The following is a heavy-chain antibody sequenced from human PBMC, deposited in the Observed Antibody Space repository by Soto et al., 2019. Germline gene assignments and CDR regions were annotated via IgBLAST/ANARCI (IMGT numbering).Heavy chain of an antibody. D-gene: IGHD5-18*01. CDR2: IYYSGST. Sequence: QVQLQESGPGLVKPSQTLSLTCTVSGGSISSGGYYWSWIRQHPGKGLEWIGDIYYSGSTYYNPSMKSRVTISVDTSKNQFSLRLSSVTAADTAVYYCARSGYSYGPNPLLYWGQGTLVTVSS. CDR1: GGSISSGGYY. J-gene: IGHJ4*02. CDR3: ARSGYSYGPNPLLY. V-gene: IGHV4-31*03.